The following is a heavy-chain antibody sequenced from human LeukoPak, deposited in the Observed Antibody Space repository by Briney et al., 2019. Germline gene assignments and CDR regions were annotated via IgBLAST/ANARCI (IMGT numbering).Heavy chain of an antibody. J-gene: IGHJ5*02. Sequence: SETLSLTCAVYGGSFIGYYWSWIRQPPGKGLEWIREINHSGSTNYNPSLKSRATISVDTSKNQFSLKLSSVTAADTAVYYCARLVDTAMGNWFDPWGQVTLVTVSS. CDR1: GGSFIGYY. CDR2: INHSGST. CDR3: ARLVDTAMGNWFDP. V-gene: IGHV4-34*01. D-gene: IGHD5-18*01.